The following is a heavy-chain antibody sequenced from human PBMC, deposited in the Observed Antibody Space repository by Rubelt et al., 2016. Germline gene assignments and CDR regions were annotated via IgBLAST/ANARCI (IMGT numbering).Heavy chain of an antibody. CDR3: ASISHRYDSSGYADAFDI. J-gene: IGHJ3*02. Sequence: SSYAISWVRQAPGQGLEWMGGIIPILGIANYAQKFQGRVTITADKSTSTAYMELSSLRSEDTAVYYCASISHRYDSSGYADAFDIWGQGTMVTVSS. V-gene: IGHV1-69*10. CDR1: SSYA. D-gene: IGHD3-22*01. CDR2: IIPILGIA.